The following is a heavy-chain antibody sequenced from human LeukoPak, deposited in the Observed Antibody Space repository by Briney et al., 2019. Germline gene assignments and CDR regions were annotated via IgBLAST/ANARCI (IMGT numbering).Heavy chain of an antibody. V-gene: IGHV4-34*01. CDR3: ARASYYYDSSGYYYGPPGPYYFDY. J-gene: IGHJ4*02. D-gene: IGHD3-22*01. Sequence: SETLSLTCAVYGGSFSGYYWSWIRQPPGKGLEWIGEINHSGSTNYNPSLESRVTISVDTSKNQFSLKLSSVTAADTAVYYCARASYYYDSSGYYYGPPGPYYFDYWGQGTLVTVSS. CDR1: GGSFSGYY. CDR2: INHSGST.